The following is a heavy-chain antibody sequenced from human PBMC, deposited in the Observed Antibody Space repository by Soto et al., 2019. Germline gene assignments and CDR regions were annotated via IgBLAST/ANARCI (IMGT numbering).Heavy chain of an antibody. CDR1: GESLSDSY. D-gene: IGHD1-26*01. CDR3: ARHGGYHFDY. V-gene: IGHV4-34*01. J-gene: IGHJ4*02. Sequence: QVQPQQWGAGLLKPSETLSLTCAVFGESLSDSYWSWIRQPPGKGLEWIREIHHSGNTIYNPSLKSRVTISLDTSENQFSLKLSSVTAADTAVYYCARHGGYHFDYWGQETLVTVSS. CDR2: IHHSGNT.